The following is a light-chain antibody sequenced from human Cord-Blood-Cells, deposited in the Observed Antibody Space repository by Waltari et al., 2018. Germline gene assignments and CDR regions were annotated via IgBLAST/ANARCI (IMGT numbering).Light chain of an antibody. Sequence: EILMTQSPATLSVSPGERATLSRTASQSVSSNLAWYQQKPGQAPKLLIYGASTRATGIPARFSGSGSGTEFTFTISSLQSEDFAFDYCQQYNNWPPGTFGQGTKVEIK. CDR3: QQYNNWPPGT. V-gene: IGKV3-15*01. J-gene: IGKJ1*01. CDR1: QSVSSN. CDR2: GAS.